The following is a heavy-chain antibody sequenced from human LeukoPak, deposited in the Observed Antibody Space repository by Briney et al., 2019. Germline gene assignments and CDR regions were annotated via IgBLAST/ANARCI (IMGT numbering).Heavy chain of an antibody. CDR3: ARVGDHYHWNFDL. Sequence: GGSLRLSCAASGFTVGTKYMNWVRQAPGKGLEWVSIIYSGGDTYYADSVKGRFTISRDNSRNTLSLQMNSLRVEDTAVYYCARVGDHYHWNFDLWGRGTLVTVSS. J-gene: IGHJ2*01. V-gene: IGHV3-53*01. CDR2: IYSGGDT. D-gene: IGHD3-10*01. CDR1: GFTVGTKY.